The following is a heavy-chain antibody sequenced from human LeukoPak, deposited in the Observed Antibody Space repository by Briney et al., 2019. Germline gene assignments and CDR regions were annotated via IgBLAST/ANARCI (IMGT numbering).Heavy chain of an antibody. CDR2: IYYSGET. D-gene: IGHD3-10*01. CDR1: RGSIRSRSFY. CDR3: AISVSGSSEPYLDD. V-gene: IGHV4-39*01. Sequence: PSETLSLTCTVSRGSIRSRSFYWGWVRQPPGKGLEWIGSIYYSGETYFNPSLRSRVTISVDTSKTQFYLHLSTVTAADTAVYYCAISVSGSSEPYLDDWGQGSLVTVSS. J-gene: IGHJ4*02.